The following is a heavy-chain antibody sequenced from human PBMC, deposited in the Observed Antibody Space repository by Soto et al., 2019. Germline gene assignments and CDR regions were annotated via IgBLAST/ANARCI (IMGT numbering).Heavy chain of an antibody. D-gene: IGHD2-2*01. CDR2: ISYDGSNK. Sequence: QVQLVESGGGVVQPGRSLRLSCAASGFTFSSYAMHWVRQAPGKGLEWVAVISYDGSNKYYADSVKGRFTISRDNSKNTLSLQMNSLRAEDTAVYYCARELGDCSSTSCHQNPSYYGMDVWGQGTTVTVSS. J-gene: IGHJ6*02. CDR3: ARELGDCSSTSCHQNPSYYGMDV. CDR1: GFTFSSYA. V-gene: IGHV3-30-3*01.